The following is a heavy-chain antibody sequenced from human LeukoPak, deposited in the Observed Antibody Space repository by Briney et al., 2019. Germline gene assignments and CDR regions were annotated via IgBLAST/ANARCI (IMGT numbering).Heavy chain of an antibody. Sequence: GGSLRLSCAASGFTVSSNYMSWVRQAPGKGLEWVSVIYSGGSTYYADSVKGRFTISRDNSKNTLYLQMNSLRAEDTAVYYCARDLNSGSYYGDASDIWGQGTMVTVSS. CDR2: IYSGGST. J-gene: IGHJ3*02. CDR1: GFTVSSNY. CDR3: ARDLNSGSYYGDASDI. D-gene: IGHD1-26*01. V-gene: IGHV3-53*01.